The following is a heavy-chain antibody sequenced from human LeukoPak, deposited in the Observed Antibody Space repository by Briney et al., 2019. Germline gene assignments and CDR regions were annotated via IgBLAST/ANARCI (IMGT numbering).Heavy chain of an antibody. J-gene: IGHJ5*02. CDR1: GLTVSSNY. V-gene: IGHV3-53*01. CDR3: ARGIATGIDFFDP. CDR2: IYSGGST. D-gene: IGHD6-13*01. Sequence: PGGSLRLSCAASGLTVSSNYMSWVRQAPGKGLEWVSVIYSGGSTYYADSVKGRFTISRDNSKNTLYLQMNSLRAEDTAVYYCARGIATGIDFFDPWGQGTLVTVSS.